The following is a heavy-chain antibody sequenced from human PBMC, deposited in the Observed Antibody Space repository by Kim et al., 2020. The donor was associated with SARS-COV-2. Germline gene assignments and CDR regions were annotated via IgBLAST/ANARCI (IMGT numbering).Heavy chain of an antibody. V-gene: IGHV3-48*03. Sequence: GGSLRLSCAASGFTFRSHEMNWVRQAPGKGLEWISYINAGGNIRSYEYSLKGRVTISRDNAKNSPYLQINSLRAEDTAVYFCARETTVTPDAFDIWGLGTLVTVSS. CDR3: ARETTVTPDAFDI. CDR1: GFTFRSHE. J-gene: IGHJ3*02. D-gene: IGHD4-17*01. CDR2: INAGGNIR.